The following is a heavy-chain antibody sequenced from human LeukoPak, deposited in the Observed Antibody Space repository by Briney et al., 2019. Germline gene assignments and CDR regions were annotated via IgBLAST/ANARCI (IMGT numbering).Heavy chain of an antibody. V-gene: IGHV3-11*01. CDR2: ISSSGSTI. J-gene: IGHJ4*02. CDR1: GFTFSDSY. Sequence: GGSLRLSCAASGFTFSDSYMSCIRQAPGKGLEYISYISSSGSTIYYADSVKGRFTLSRDNAKNSLSLEMNSLRAEDTAVYYCARGKYSFDYWGQGTLVTVSS. CDR3: ARGKYSFDY.